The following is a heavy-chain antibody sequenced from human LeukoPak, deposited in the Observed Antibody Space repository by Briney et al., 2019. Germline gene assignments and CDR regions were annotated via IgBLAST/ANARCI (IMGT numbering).Heavy chain of an antibody. CDR2: ISGSGGST. Sequence: GGSLRLSCAASGFTFSSYAMSWVRQAPGKGLEWVSGISGSGGSTYYADSVKGRFTISRDNAKNSLYLQMNSLRAEDTAVYYCARVPTTYGMDVWGQGTTVTVSS. D-gene: IGHD2/OR15-2a*01. CDR3: ARVPTTYGMDV. V-gene: IGHV3-23*01. CDR1: GFTFSSYA. J-gene: IGHJ6*02.